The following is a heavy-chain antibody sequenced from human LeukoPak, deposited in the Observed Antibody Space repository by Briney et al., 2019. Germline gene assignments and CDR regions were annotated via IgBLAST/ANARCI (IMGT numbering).Heavy chain of an antibody. D-gene: IGHD3-3*01. J-gene: IGHJ4*02. CDR2: IYYSGST. CDR1: GGSISSYY. CDR3: ARETWSGSTYIDY. Sequence: SETLSLTCTVSGGSISSYYWSWIRQPPGKGLEWIGYIYYSGSTNYNPSLKSRVTISVDTSKNQFSLKLSSVTAADTAVYYCARETWSGSTYIDYWGQGTLVTVSS. V-gene: IGHV4-59*01.